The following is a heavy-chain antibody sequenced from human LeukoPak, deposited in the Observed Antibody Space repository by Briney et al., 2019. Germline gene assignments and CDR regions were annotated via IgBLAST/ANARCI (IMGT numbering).Heavy chain of an antibody. CDR3: ARGNSAWSNWYFDL. J-gene: IGHJ2*01. D-gene: IGHD6-19*01. V-gene: IGHV3-74*01. CDR2: INSDGSSP. CDR1: GFTFSSYW. Sequence: GGSLRLSCAASGFTFSSYWMHWVRQALGKGLVWVSRINSDGSSPSYADSVKGRFTISRDNAKNTLYLQMNSLRAEDTAVYYCARGNSAWSNWYFDLWGRGTLVTVFS.